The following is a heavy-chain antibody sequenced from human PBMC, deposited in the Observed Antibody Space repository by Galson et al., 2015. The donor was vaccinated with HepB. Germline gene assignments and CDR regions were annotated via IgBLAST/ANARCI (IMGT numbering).Heavy chain of an antibody. J-gene: IGHJ4*02. CDR2: ISYDGSNK. V-gene: IGHV3-30*18. D-gene: IGHD2-2*01. CDR3: AKVGGAVPAASKSAFFDY. CDR1: GFTFSSYG. Sequence: SLRLSCAASGFTFSSYGMHWVRQAPGKGLEWVAVISYDGSNKYYADSVKGRFTISRDNSKNTLYLQMNSLRAEDTAVYYCAKVGGAVPAASKSAFFDYWGQGTLVTVSS.